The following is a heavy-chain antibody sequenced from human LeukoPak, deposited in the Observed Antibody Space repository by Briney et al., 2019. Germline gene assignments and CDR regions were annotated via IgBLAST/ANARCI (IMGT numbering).Heavy chain of an antibody. J-gene: IGHJ4*02. CDR3: ARDGDFWIGYQDY. Sequence: GASVKVSCKASGYTFIGYYMHWVRQAPGQGLEWMGRIIPILGIANNAQKFQGRVTITADKSTSTAYVELSSLRSEDTAGYYCARDGDFWIGYQDYWGQGTLVTVSS. D-gene: IGHD3-3*01. CDR2: IIPILGIA. CDR1: GYTFIGYY. V-gene: IGHV1-69*04.